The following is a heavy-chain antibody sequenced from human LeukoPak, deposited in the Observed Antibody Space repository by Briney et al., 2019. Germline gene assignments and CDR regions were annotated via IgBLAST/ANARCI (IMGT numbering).Heavy chain of an antibody. D-gene: IGHD2-15*01. J-gene: IGHJ2*01. CDR3: ARDFRCSGGSCYYWYFDL. CDR1: GFTVSSNY. V-gene: IGHV3-53*01. Sequence: GGSLRLSCAASGFTVSSNYMSWVRQAPGKGLEWVSVIYSGGGTYYADSVKGRFTISRDNSKNTLYLQMNSLRAEDTAVYYCARDFRCSGGSCYYWYFDLWGRGTLVTVSS. CDR2: IYSGGGT.